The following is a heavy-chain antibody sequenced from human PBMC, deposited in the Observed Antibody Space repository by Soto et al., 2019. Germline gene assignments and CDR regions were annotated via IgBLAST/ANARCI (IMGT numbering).Heavy chain of an antibody. D-gene: IGHD1-26*01. CDR3: ATARIVGATRMSCYYYGMDV. Sequence: QVQLVQSGAEVKKPGSSVKVSCKASGGTFSSYAISCVRQAPGQGLEWMGGISPIFGTANYAQKFQGRVTITADEYTSIAYMEIRSMRSEAPPGYYCATARIVGATRMSCYYYGMDVWGQGPTVTVSS. CDR2: ISPIFGTA. J-gene: IGHJ6*02. CDR1: GGTFSSYA. V-gene: IGHV1-69*12.